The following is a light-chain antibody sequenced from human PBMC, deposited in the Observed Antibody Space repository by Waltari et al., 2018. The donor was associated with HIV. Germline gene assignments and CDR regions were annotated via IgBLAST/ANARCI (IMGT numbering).Light chain of an antibody. CDR2: QNN. J-gene: IGLJ3*02. CDR3: QSYDTSNSHWV. V-gene: IGLV6-57*03. Sequence: FILTQPHFVSGSPGKTVNISCTRSSGSIASNYVQWFQQRPGSAPINVIYQNNQRASGVADRFSGSIDRSSNSASLTISGLKTEDEADFFCQSYDTSNSHWVFGGGTKLTVL. CDR1: SGSIASNY.